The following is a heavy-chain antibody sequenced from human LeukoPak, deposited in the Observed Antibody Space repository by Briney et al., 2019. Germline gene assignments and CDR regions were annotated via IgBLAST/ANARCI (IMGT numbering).Heavy chain of an antibody. J-gene: IGHJ3*02. V-gene: IGHV1-2*02. CDR1: GYTFTGYY. D-gene: IGHD6-19*01. CDR3: ARDRKSSGWYAPGI. Sequence: ASVKLSCKASGYTFTGYYMHWVRQAPGQGLEWMGWINPNSGGTNYAQKFQGRVTMTRDTSISTAYMELSRLRSDDTAVYYCARDRKSSGWYAPGIWGQGTMVTVSS. CDR2: INPNSGGT.